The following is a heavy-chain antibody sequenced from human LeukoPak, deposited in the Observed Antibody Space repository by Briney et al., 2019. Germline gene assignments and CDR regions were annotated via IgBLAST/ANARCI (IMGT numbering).Heavy chain of an antibody. CDR1: GGSISSYY. CDR3: ARASLNYDILPGYFHDY. D-gene: IGHD3-9*01. CDR2: IYTSGSN. V-gene: IGHV4-4*07. J-gene: IGHJ4*02. Sequence: SETLSLTCTVSGGSISSYYCSWIRQPAGKGLEWIGRIYTSGSNNYDPSLKIRVTISVDMSKNHFSLKLSSVTAADTAVYYCARASLNYDILPGYFHDYWGQGTLVTVSS.